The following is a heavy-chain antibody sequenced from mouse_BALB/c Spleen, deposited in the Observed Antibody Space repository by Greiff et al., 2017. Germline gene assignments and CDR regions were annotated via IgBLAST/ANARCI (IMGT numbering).Heavy chain of an antibody. V-gene: IGHV5-6-5*01. CDR2: ISSGGST. CDR1: GFTFSSYA. CDR3: ARDIDGYHFDY. D-gene: IGHD2-3*01. J-gene: IGHJ2*01. Sequence: EVMLVESGGGLVKPGGSLKLSCAASGFTFSSYAMSWVRQTPEKRLEWVASISSGGSTYYPDSVKGRFTISRDNARNILYLQMSSLRSEDTAMYYCARDIDGYHFDYWGQGTTLTVSS.